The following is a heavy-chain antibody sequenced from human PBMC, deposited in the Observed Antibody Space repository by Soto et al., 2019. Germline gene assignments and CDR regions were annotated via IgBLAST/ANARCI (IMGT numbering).Heavy chain of an antibody. CDR2: ISAYNGNT. D-gene: IGHD5-18*01. V-gene: IGHV1-18*01. J-gene: IGHJ4*02. CDR3: ARGTGKYSYGYVNY. Sequence: ASVKVSCKASGYTFTSYGISWVRQAPGQGLEWMGWISAYNGNTNYAQKFQGRVTVSTDTSTSTAYMELRSLISDDTAVYYCARGTGKYSYGYVNYWGQGTLVTVSS. CDR1: GYTFTSYG.